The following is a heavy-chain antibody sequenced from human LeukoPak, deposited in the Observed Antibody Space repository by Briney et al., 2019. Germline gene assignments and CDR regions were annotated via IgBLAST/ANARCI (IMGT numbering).Heavy chain of an antibody. D-gene: IGHD5-24*01. J-gene: IGHJ4*02. CDR3: ARRRLGYYFDY. V-gene: IGHV4-34*01. CDR2: INPRGST. CDR1: GGSFSGYY. Sequence: SETLSLTCGVYGGSFSGYYWSWIRQPPGKGLEWIGEINPRGSTNYNPSLKSLVTLSADTSKNQFSLTLNSVTAADTAVYYCARRRLGYYFDYWGQGTLVTVSS.